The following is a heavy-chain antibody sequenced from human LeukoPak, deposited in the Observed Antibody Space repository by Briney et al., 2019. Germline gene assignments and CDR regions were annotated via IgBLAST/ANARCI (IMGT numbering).Heavy chain of an antibody. D-gene: IGHD6-13*01. CDR1: GFTFSKYG. Sequence: TGGSLRLSCAASGFTFSKYGMHWVRQAPGKGLEWVTVIANDGRDKKYGGSVKGRFTISRDNSKNTMYLQMDSLRAEDTAVYYCARDGRIGAAAYYFDYWGQGTLVTVSS. CDR2: IANDGRDK. CDR3: ARDGRIGAAAYYFDY. V-gene: IGHV3-30*03. J-gene: IGHJ4*02.